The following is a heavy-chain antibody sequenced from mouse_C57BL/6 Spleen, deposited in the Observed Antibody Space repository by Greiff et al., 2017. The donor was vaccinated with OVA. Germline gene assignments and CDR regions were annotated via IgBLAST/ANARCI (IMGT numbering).Heavy chain of an antibody. CDR2: IDPETGGT. V-gene: IGHV1-15*01. CDR3: TRRDYCSSYWFAY. CDR1: GYTFTDYE. Sequence: QVQLQQSGAELVRPGASVTLSCKASGYTFTDYEMHWVKQTPVHGLEWIGAIDPETGGTAYNQKFKGKAILTADKSSRTAYMELRSLTSEDSAVYYCTRRDYCSSYWFAYWGQGTLVTVSA. J-gene: IGHJ3*01. D-gene: IGHD1-1*01.